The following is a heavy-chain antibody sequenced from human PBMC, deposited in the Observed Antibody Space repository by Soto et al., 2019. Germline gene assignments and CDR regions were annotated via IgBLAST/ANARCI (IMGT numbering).Heavy chain of an antibody. CDR1: GGSFSGYY. V-gene: IGHV4-34*01. CDR2: ISYSGST. Sequence: SETLSLTCAVYGGSFSGYYWTWIRQSPGKGLEWIGQISYSGSTYYNPSLKSRVTISVDRSKNQFSLKLSSVTAADTAVYYCARATKGNYYDSSGYDTWFDPWGQGTLVTVSS. J-gene: IGHJ5*02. D-gene: IGHD3-22*01. CDR3: ARATKGNYYDSSGYDTWFDP.